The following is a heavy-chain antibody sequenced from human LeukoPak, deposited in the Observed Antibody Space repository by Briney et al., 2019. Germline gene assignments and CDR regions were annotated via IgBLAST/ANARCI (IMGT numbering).Heavy chain of an antibody. J-gene: IGHJ6*02. CDR3: ARGQTGGDYYYYGMDV. V-gene: IGHV1-8*01. D-gene: IGHD4-17*01. CDR2: NPNSGNT. Sequence: NPNSGNTGYAQKFQGRVTMTRNTSISTAYMELSSLRSEDTAVYYCARGQTGGDYYYYGMDVWGQGTTVTVSS.